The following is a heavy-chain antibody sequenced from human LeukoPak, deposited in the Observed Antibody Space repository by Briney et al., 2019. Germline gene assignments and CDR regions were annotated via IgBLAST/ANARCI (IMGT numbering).Heavy chain of an antibody. V-gene: IGHV3-7*01. Sequence: PGGSLRLSCAASGFTFSYYWMNWVRRAPGKGLEWVANIKQDGGEKYLVDSVRGRFTISRDNGKNSLFLQMDSLRVGDTAVYYCVRDRRREYYYDPSNQYYPDAFDIWGQGTVVTVSS. D-gene: IGHD3-22*01. CDR2: IKQDGGEK. CDR1: GFTFSYYW. J-gene: IGHJ3*02. CDR3: VRDRRREYYYDPSNQYYPDAFDI.